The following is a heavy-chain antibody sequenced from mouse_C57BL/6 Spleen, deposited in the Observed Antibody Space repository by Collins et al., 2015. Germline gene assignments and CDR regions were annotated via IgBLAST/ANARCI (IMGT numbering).Heavy chain of an antibody. Sequence: QVQLQQPGAELVKPGASVKLSCKASGYTFTSYWMHWVKQRPGQGLEWIGMIHPNSGTTNYNEKFKSQATLTVDKPSSTAYMQLSSLTSEDSAVYYCAKDYYGSSYVDYAMDYWGQGTSVTVSS. J-gene: IGHJ4*01. V-gene: IGHV1-64*01. D-gene: IGHD1-1*01. CDR3: AKDYYGSSYVDYAMDY. CDR2: IHPNSGTT. CDR1: GYTFTSYW.